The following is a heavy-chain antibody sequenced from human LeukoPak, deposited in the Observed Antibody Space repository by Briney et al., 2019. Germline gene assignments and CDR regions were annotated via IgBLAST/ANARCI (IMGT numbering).Heavy chain of an antibody. CDR1: GYTFTSYG. CDR2: ISAYNGNT. J-gene: IGHJ4*02. D-gene: IGHD3-22*01. Sequence: ASVKVSCKASGYTFTSYGISWVRQAPGQGLEWMGWISAYNGNTNFAQKLQGRVTMTTDTSTSTVYMELSSLRSEDTAVYYCARDLYDSSGYYPGDWGQGTLVTVSS. V-gene: IGHV1-18*01. CDR3: ARDLYDSSGYYPGD.